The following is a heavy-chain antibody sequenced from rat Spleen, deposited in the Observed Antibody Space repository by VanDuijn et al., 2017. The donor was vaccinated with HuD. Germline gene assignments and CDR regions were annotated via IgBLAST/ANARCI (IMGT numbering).Heavy chain of an antibody. D-gene: IGHD4-6*01. CDR1: DFSITNNY. V-gene: IGHV3-1*01. CDR2: ISYSVTT. CDR3: ARWGGIFYFDY. J-gene: IGHJ2*01. Sequence: EVQLQESGPGLVKPSQSLSLTCSVTDFSITNNYWGWIRQFPGNKMEWIGHISYSVTTSYNPSLKSRVSISRDTSKNQFFLQLNSVTTEDTATYYCARWGGIFYFDYWGQGVMVTISS.